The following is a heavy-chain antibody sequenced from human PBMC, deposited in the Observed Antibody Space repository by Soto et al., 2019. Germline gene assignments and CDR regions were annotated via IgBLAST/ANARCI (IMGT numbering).Heavy chain of an antibody. J-gene: IGHJ4*02. CDR2: IYSGGST. CDR3: ARDTAAVAGPGGLGY. D-gene: IGHD6-19*01. V-gene: IGHV3-53*01. Sequence: GGSLRLSCAASGFTVSSNYMSWVRQAPGKGLEWVSVIYSGGSTYYADSVKGRFTISRDNSKNTLYLQMNSLRAEDTAVYYCARDTAAVAGPGGLGYWGQGTLVTVSS. CDR1: GFTVSSNY.